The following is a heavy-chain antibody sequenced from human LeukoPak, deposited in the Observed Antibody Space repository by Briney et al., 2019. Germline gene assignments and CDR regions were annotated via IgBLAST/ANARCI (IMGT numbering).Heavy chain of an antibody. V-gene: IGHV4-4*07. CDR2: THPNGTT. CDR3: ARSPLGLGTYYYYMDL. D-gene: IGHD3/OR15-3a*01. J-gene: IGHJ6*03. CDR1: AGSISPYC. Sequence: KPSETLSLTCTVSAGSISPYCWNWMRQPAGKGLEWIGRTHPNGTTNYNPSFKSRITISMDRSKKQFALKLTSVTAADTAVYFCARSPLGLGTYYYYMDLWGKGTTVTVSS.